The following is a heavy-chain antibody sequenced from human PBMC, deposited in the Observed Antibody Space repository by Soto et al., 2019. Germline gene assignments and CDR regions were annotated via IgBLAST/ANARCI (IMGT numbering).Heavy chain of an antibody. CDR3: PRIVQDSSGWLKFDY. V-gene: IGHV2-70*01. J-gene: IGHJ4*01. CDR1: GFSLSTSGMC. D-gene: IGHD6-19*01. CDR2: IDWDDDK. Sequence: SGPTLVNPTQTLTLTCTFPGFSLSTSGMCVSWIRQPPGKALEWLALIDWDDDKYYSTSLKTRLTISKDTSKNQVVLTMTNMDPVDTATYYCPRIVQDSSGWLKFDYWGQGTLVTVSS.